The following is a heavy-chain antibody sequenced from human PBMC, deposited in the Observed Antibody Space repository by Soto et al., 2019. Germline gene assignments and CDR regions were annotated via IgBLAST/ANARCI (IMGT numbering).Heavy chain of an antibody. J-gene: IGHJ6*02. CDR3: ARDYYGMDV. CDR1: GGSISSGGYS. V-gene: IGHV4-30-2*06. Sequence: SETLSLTCTVSGGSISSGGYSWTWIRQSPGKGLEWIGYTYQSGSAYHNPSLKSRVTISVDRSKNQFSLNLTPVTAADTAVYYCARDYYGMDVWGQGTTVTVSS. CDR2: TYQSGSA.